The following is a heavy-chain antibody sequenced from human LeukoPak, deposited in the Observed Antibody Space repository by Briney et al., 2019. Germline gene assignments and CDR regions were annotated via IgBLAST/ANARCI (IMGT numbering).Heavy chain of an antibody. CDR2: IYPSGNT. D-gene: IGHD3-10*01. Sequence: PSQTLSLTCTVSGDSISNSRHYWSWIRQPAGKGLEWIGRIYPSGNTNYNPSLKSRVTISVDTSKSHFSLKLSSVTAADTAVYYCAGRAGSDYYFYMDVWGKGTTVTISS. V-gene: IGHV4-61*02. J-gene: IGHJ6*03. CDR1: GDSISNSRHY. CDR3: AGRAGSDYYFYMDV.